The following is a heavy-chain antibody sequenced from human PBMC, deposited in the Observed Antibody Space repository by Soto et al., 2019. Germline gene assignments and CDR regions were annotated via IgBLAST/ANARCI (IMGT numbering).Heavy chain of an antibody. CDR1: GYTFNTYD. V-gene: IGHV1-8*01. J-gene: IGHJ6*02. Sequence: ASVKVSCKASGYTFNTYDINWVRQATGQGLEWMGWMNPESGSTGFAQSFQGRITLTRNTSLNTVYMEVSSLTNEDTAVYFCARSGGSGYYSAHYYGMDVWGPGTRVTVSS. D-gene: IGHD3-22*01. CDR2: MNPESGST. CDR3: ARSGGSGYYSAHYYGMDV.